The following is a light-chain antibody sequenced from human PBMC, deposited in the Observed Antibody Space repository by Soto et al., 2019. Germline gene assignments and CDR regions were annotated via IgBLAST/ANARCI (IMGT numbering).Light chain of an antibody. Sequence: EIVLTQSPATLSLSPGERATLSRRASQSVSSYLAWYQQKPGQAPRLLIYDASNRATGIPARFSGSGSGTDFTLTISSLEPEDFAVYYCQQRSNWAITFGQGTRLEI. V-gene: IGKV3-11*01. J-gene: IGKJ5*01. CDR1: QSVSSY. CDR3: QQRSNWAIT. CDR2: DAS.